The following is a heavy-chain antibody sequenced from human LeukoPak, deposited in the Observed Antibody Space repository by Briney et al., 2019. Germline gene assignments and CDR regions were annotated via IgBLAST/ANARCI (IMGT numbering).Heavy chain of an antibody. J-gene: IGHJ3*02. CDR1: GFTFSSYR. D-gene: IGHD3-16*01. V-gene: IGHV3-21*06. Sequence: GGSLRLSCAASGFTFSSYRMNWVRQAPGKGLDWVSSISSGSGYIYYADSVKGRFTISRDNAKNSLYLQMNSLRAEDAAVYYCAREEGGSARAFDIWGRGTMVTVSS. CDR3: AREEGGSARAFDI. CDR2: ISSGSGYI.